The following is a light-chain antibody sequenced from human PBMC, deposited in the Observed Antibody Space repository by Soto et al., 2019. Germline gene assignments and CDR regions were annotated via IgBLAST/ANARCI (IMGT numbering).Light chain of an antibody. CDR3: CSYAGSRKV. V-gene: IGLV2-23*02. CDR1: SSDVGSYNL. CDR2: EVS. J-gene: IGLJ2*01. Sequence: QSVLTQPASVSGSPGQSITISCTGTSSDVGSYNLVSWYQQHPGKAPKLMIYEVSKRPSGVSNRFSGSKSGNTASLTSSGLQAEDEADYYCCSYAGSRKVFGGGTKLTVL.